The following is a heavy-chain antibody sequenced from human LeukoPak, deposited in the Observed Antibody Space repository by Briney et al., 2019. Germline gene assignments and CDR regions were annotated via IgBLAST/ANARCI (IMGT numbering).Heavy chain of an antibody. V-gene: IGHV3-23*01. CDR1: GFTFSSYG. Sequence: GGSLRLSCAASGFTFSSYGMHWVRQAPGKVLEWVSAISGSGGSTYYADSVTGRFTISRDNSKNTLYLQMNSLRAEDTAVYYCAKRLVGATADYWGQGALVTVSS. J-gene: IGHJ4*02. D-gene: IGHD1-26*01. CDR3: AKRLVGATADY. CDR2: ISGSGGST.